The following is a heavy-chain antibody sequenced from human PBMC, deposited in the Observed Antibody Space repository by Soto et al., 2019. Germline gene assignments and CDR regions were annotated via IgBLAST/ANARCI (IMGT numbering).Heavy chain of an antibody. CDR1: GYTFTTYG. V-gene: IGHV1-18*01. J-gene: IGHJ4*02. Sequence: QVQMVQSGGEVKKPGASVKVSCKASGYTFTTYGISWVRQAPGQGLEWLGWISAYYGSTNYAQKVQGRVTMTRDTCTSTAYLELRSLRSDDTAVYYCVREIEDKRTVMLAYWGQGTLVTVSS. CDR3: VREIEDKRTVMLAY. D-gene: IGHD3-16*01. CDR2: ISAYYGST.